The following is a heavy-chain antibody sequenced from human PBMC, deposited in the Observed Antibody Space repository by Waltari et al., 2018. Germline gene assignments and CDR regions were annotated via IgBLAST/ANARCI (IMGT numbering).Heavy chain of an antibody. D-gene: IGHD3-10*01. CDR2: IRSNGGIT. V-gene: IGHV3-64*01. J-gene: IGHJ4*02. CDR3: AVGSGSYSYFDY. Sequence: EVQLVESGGGLVQPGGSLRLSCAASGFTFSSYAMHWVRQAPGKGLEYVSAIRSNGGITYYANSVKGRFTISRDNSKNTLYLQMGSLRAEDMAVYYCAVGSGSYSYFDYWGQGTLVTVSS. CDR1: GFTFSSYA.